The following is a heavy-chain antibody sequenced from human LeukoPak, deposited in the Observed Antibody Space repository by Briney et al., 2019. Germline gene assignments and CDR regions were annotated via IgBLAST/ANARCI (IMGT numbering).Heavy chain of an antibody. CDR3: ARGLGITIFGVAIGGWFAP. CDR2: INHSGST. V-gene: IGHV4-34*01. J-gene: IGHJ5*02. D-gene: IGHD3-3*01. CDR1: GGSFSGYY. Sequence: SETLSLTCAVYGGSFSGYYWSWIRQPPGKGLEWIGEINHSGSTNYNPSLKSRVTISVDTSKNQFSLKLSSVTAADTAVYYCARGLGITIFGVAIGGWFAPWGQGTLVTVSS.